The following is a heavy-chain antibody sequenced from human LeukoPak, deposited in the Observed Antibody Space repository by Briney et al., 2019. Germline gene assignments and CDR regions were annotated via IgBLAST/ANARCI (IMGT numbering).Heavy chain of an antibody. CDR1: GFTFSSYG. CDR3: AKDRGGYSYRPDAFDI. J-gene: IGHJ3*02. V-gene: IGHV3-23*01. Sequence: QAGGSLRLSCAASGFTFSSYGMSWVRQAPGKGLEWVSAISGSGGSTYYADSVKGRFTISRDNSKNTLYLQMNSLRAEDTAVYYCAKDRGGYSYRPDAFDIWGQGTMVTVSS. D-gene: IGHD5-18*01. CDR2: ISGSGGST.